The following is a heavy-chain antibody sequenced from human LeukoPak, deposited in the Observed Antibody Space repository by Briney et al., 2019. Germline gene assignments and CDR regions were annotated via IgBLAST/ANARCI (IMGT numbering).Heavy chain of an antibody. V-gene: IGHV1-69*04. J-gene: IGHJ4*02. CDR1: GGTFGSYA. CDR3: ARANCSGGSCYSREYFDY. CDR2: IIPILGIA. D-gene: IGHD2-15*01. Sequence: GASVEVSCKASGGTFGSYAISWVRQAPGQGLEWMGRIIPILGIANYAQKFQGRVTITADKSTSTAYMELSSLRSEDTAVYYCARANCSGGSCYSREYFDYWGQGTLVTVSS.